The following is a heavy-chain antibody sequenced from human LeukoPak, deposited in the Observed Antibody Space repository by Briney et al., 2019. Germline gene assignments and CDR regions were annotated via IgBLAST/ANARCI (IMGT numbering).Heavy chain of an antibody. J-gene: IGHJ4*02. Sequence: QAGGSLRLSCAASGFTFSNYAIHWVRQAPGKGLDWVAVIAYDGSNKYYADSVQGRFTISRDNSKNTLYLQMNSLRAEDTAVYYCARGPYYSDSSGPLDYWGQGTLVTVSS. CDR3: ARGPYYSDSSGPLDY. D-gene: IGHD3-22*01. CDR1: GFTFSNYA. CDR2: IAYDGSNK. V-gene: IGHV3-30*04.